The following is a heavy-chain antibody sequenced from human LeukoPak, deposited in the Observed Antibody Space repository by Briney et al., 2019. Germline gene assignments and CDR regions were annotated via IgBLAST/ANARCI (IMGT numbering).Heavy chain of an antibody. D-gene: IGHD3-22*01. V-gene: IGHV1-46*01. CDR2: INPSGGST. CDR1: GYTFTGYY. J-gene: IGHJ4*02. CDR3: ARAGNYYDSSGYSNFDY. Sequence: ASVKVSCMASGYTFTGYYMHWVRQAPGQGLEWMGIINPSGGSTSYAQKFQGRVTMTRDTSTSTVYMELSSLRSEDTAVYYCARAGNYYDSSGYSNFDYWGQGTLVTVSS.